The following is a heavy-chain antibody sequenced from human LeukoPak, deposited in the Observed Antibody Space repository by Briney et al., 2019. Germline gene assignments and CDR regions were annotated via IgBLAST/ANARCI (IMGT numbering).Heavy chain of an antibody. V-gene: IGHV3-21*04. CDR2: ISSSSSYI. Sequence: AGGSLRLSCAASGFTFSSYSMNWVRQAPGKGLEWVSSISSSSSYIYYADSVKGRFTISRDNSKNTLYLQMNSLRAEDTAVYYCAKGGVVHAFDIWGQGTMVTVSS. CDR3: AKGGVVHAFDI. J-gene: IGHJ3*02. CDR1: GFTFSSYS. D-gene: IGHD2-15*01.